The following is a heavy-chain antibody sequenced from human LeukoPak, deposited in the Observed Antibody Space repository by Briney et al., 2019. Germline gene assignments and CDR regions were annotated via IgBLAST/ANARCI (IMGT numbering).Heavy chain of an antibody. CDR3: AKIHGDNYFDY. CDR1: GFTFSTYA. CDR2: ISGSGSST. Sequence: GGSLRLSCAASGFTFSTYAMSWVRQAPGKGLEWVSAISGSGSSTYYADSVKGRFAIPRDNSKNTLYLQMSSLRAEDTAVYYCAKIHGDNYFDYWGQGTLVTVSS. J-gene: IGHJ4*02. D-gene: IGHD4-17*01. V-gene: IGHV3-23*01.